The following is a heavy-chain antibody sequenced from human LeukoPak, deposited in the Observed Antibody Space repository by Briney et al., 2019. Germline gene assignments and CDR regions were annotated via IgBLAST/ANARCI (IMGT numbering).Heavy chain of an antibody. V-gene: IGHV3-23*01. CDR2: ILPSGGEI. D-gene: IGHD2-8*02. CDR1: GFTFSTFA. Sequence: GGSLTLSCAASGFTFSTFAMIWVRQPPGKGLEWVSSILPSGGEIHYADSVRGRFTISRDNSKSTLSLQMNSLRAEDTAIYYCATYRQVLLPFESWGQGTLVTVSS. J-gene: IGHJ4*02. CDR3: ATYRQVLLPFES.